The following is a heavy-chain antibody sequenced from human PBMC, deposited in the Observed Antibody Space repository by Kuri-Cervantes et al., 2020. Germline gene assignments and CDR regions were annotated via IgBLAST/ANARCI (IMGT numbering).Heavy chain of an antibody. D-gene: IGHD3-3*01. CDR3: ARATQGFGVVIPFDY. CDR1: GGSISSSSYY. CDR2: IYYSGST. Sequence: GSLRLSCTVSGGSISSSSYYWGWIRQPPGKGLEWIGSIYYSGSTNYNPSLKSRVTISVDTSKNQFSLKLSSVTAADTAVYYCARATQGFGVVIPFDYWGQGTLVTVSS. J-gene: IGHJ4*02. V-gene: IGHV4-39*07.